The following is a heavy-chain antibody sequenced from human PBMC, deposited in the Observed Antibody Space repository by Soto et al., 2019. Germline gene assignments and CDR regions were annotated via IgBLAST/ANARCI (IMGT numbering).Heavy chain of an antibody. D-gene: IGHD3-3*01. CDR2: INHSGST. CDR3: ARGDHYDFWSGYRGGRYGMDV. V-gene: IGHV4-34*01. J-gene: IGHJ6*02. Sequence: SETLSLTCAGYGGSFSGYYWSWIRQPPGKGLEGIGEINHSGSTHYNPSRKSRVTISVDTSKNQFSLKLSSVTAADTAVYYCARGDHYDFWSGYRGGRYGMDVWGQGTTVTVSS. CDR1: GGSFSGYY.